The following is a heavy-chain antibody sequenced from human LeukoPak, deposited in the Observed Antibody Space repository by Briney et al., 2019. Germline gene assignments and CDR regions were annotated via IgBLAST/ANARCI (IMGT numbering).Heavy chain of an antibody. CDR1: GGSISSGGYS. CDR3: AGGLGQLDY. Sequence: SQTLSLTCAVSGGSISSGGYSWSWIRQPPGTGLEWIGYIYYSGSTYYNPSLKSRVTISVDTSKNQFSLKLSSVTAADTAVYYCAGGLGQLDYWGQGTLVTVSS. CDR2: IYYSGST. D-gene: IGHD3-16*01. J-gene: IGHJ4*02. V-gene: IGHV4-30-4*07.